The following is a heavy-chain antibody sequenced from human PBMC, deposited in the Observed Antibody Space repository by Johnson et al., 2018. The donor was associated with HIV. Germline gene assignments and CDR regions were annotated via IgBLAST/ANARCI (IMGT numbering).Heavy chain of an antibody. CDR2: ISSNGGST. J-gene: IGHJ3*02. CDR1: GFTFTSYA. V-gene: IGHV3-64*01. CDR3: AIPYYYDSSGYPDAFDI. Sequence: VQLVESGGDLVQPGGSLRLSCVGSGFTFTSYALHWVRQAPGKGLEYVSAISSNGGSTYYANSVSGRFTISRDNSKNTLYLQMDSLRDEEMAVYYCAIPYYYDSSGYPDAFDICGQGTMVTVSS. D-gene: IGHD3-22*01.